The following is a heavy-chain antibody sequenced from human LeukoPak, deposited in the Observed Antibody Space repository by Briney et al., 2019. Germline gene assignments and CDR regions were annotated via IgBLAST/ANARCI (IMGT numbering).Heavy chain of an antibody. J-gene: IGHJ4*02. CDR3: AKDSPLSGWYPHPFFDY. V-gene: IGHV4-34*01. D-gene: IGHD6-19*01. CDR1: GGSFSGYY. CDR2: INHSGST. Sequence: PSETLSLTCAVYGGSFSGYYWSWIRQPPGKGLEWIGEINHSGSTNYNPSLKSRVTISVDTSKNQFSLKLSSVTAADTAVYYCAKDSPLSGWYPHPFFDYWGQGTLVTVSS.